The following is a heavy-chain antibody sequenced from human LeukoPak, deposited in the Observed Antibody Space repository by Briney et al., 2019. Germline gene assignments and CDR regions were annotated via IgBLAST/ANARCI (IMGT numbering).Heavy chain of an antibody. CDR2: ISAYNGNT. V-gene: IGHV1-18*01. CDR3: AKRRGDCSGGQGCRDY. D-gene: IGHD2-15*01. Sequence: ASVKVSCKASGYTFTSYGISWARQAPGQGLEWMGWISAYNGNTNYAQKLQGRVTMTTDTSTSTAYMELRSLRSDDTAVYYCAKRRGDCSGGQGCRDYWGQGTLVTVSS. CDR1: GYTFTSYG. J-gene: IGHJ4*02.